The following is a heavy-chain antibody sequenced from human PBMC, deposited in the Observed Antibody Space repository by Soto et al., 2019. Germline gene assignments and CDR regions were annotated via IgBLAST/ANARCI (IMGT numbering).Heavy chain of an antibody. J-gene: IGHJ4*02. CDR1: GGSITRSSYF. D-gene: IGHD2-21*02. Sequence: PSETLSLTCTVSGGSITRSSYFWAWIRQPPGKGLEWIGSVGHSGSTYYTPSLKSRVTMSVDTSKIQFSLNLASVTAADTAVYFCARLQRSCSGGDCSYFDYWGQGALVTVSS. CDR2: VGHSGST. CDR3: ARLQRSCSGGDCSYFDY. V-gene: IGHV4-39*01.